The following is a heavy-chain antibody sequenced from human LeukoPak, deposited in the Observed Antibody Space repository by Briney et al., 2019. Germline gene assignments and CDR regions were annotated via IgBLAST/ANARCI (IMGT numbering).Heavy chain of an antibody. V-gene: IGHV3-23*01. CDR3: ARDPNGDYIGAFDF. D-gene: IGHD4-17*01. CDR1: GFTFSNYA. Sequence: GGSLRLSCAASGFTFSNYAMIWVRQAPGQGLEWVSAIRSGGSAKYADPVKVRFTISRDNSKNTLYLQMNSLRAEDTALYFCARDPNGDYIGAFDFLGQGTVVTVSS. CDR2: IRSGGSA. J-gene: IGHJ3*01.